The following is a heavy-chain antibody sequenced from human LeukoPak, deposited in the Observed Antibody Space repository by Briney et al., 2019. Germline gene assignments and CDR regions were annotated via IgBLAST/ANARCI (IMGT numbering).Heavy chain of an antibody. D-gene: IGHD1-1*01. CDR2: ISSSDSYI. V-gene: IGHV3-21*01. J-gene: IGHJ3*02. Sequence: GGSLRLSCAASGFTFSSYNMNWVRQAPGKGLEWVSSISSSDSYIYYADSVKGRFTISRDNAKNSLYLQMNSLRVEDTAVYYCARSPPLWNGDAFDIWGQGTMVTVSS. CDR3: ARSPPLWNGDAFDI. CDR1: GFTFSSYN.